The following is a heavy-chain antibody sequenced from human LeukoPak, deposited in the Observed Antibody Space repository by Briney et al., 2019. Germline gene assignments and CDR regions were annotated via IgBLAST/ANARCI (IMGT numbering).Heavy chain of an antibody. CDR3: ARDYYGSGSYYNLLAFPRYYYYGMDV. Sequence: GGSLRLSCAASGFTFGSYAMHWVRQAPGKGLEWVAVISYDGSNKYYADSVKGRFTISRDNSKNTLYLQMNSLRAEDTAVYYCARDYYGSGSYYNLLAFPRYYYYGMDVWGQGTTVTVSS. CDR1: GFTFGSYA. V-gene: IGHV3-30-3*01. CDR2: ISYDGSNK. J-gene: IGHJ6*02. D-gene: IGHD3-10*01.